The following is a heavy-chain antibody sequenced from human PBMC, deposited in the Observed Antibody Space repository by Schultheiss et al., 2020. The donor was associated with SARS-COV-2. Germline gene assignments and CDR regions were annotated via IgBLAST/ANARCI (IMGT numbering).Heavy chain of an antibody. V-gene: IGHV1-46*01. CDR3: AGALRDCSGGSCYLNWFDP. CDR1: GGTFSSYA. D-gene: IGHD2-15*01. J-gene: IGHJ5*02. Sequence: ASVKVSCKASGGTFSSYAISWVRQAPGQGLEWMGIINPSGGSTSYAQKFQGRVTMTRDTSTSTVYMELSSLRSEDTAVYYCAGALRDCSGGSCYLNWFDPWGQGTLVTVSS. CDR2: INPSGGST.